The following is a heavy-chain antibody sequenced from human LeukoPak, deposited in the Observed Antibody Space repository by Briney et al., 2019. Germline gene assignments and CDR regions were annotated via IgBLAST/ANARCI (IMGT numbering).Heavy chain of an antibody. CDR3: ATAGPAYSYGN. Sequence: ASVKVSCKASGYTFTSYHMHWVRQAPGQGLEWMGIINPSGGSTSYAQKFQGRVTMTEDTSTDTAYTELRSLRSEDTAVYYCATAGPAYSYGNWGQGTLVTVSS. CDR1: GYTFTSYH. D-gene: IGHD5-18*01. J-gene: IGHJ4*02. V-gene: IGHV1-46*01. CDR2: INPSGGST.